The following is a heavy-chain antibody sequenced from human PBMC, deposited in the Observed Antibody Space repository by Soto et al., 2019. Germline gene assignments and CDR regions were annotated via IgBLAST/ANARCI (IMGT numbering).Heavy chain of an antibody. CDR1: GGSISSYY. V-gene: IGHV4-59*01. CDR2: VYYSGTT. D-gene: IGHD6-13*01. CDR3: ARAGSTWRYFFAY. J-gene: IGHJ4*02. Sequence: QVQLQESGPGLVKPSETLSLTCTVSGGSISSYYWTWIRQPPGKGLEWVGYVYYSGTTYYNHSLQSRVTMSVDTSKNQFALKVKSVTAADTAIYYCARAGSTWRYFFAYWGQGSLVTVSS.